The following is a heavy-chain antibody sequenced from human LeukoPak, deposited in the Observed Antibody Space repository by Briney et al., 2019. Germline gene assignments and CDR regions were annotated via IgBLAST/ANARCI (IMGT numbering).Heavy chain of an antibody. D-gene: IGHD6-13*01. CDR3: ARDGGSIAAAGTHGDY. CDR2: ISSSSSYI. V-gene: IGHV3-21*01. CDR1: GFTFSSYS. Sequence: GGSLRLSCAASGFTFSSYSMNWVRQAPGKGLEWVSSISSSSSYIYYADSVKGRFTISRDNAKNSLYLQMNSLRAEDTAVYYCARDGGSIAAAGTHGDYWGQGTLVTVSS. J-gene: IGHJ4*02.